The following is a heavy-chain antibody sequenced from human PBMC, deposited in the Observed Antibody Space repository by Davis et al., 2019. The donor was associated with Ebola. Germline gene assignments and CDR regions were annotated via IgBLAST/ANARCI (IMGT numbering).Heavy chain of an antibody. Sequence: MPSETLSLTCTVSGDSISSSTSYWGWIRQPPGKGLEWIGSIYFSGNTHYNSSLESRVTISVDTSKNQFSLKLSSVTVADTAVYYCARSRADVVVVAATVLYYYYGMDVWGKGTTVTVSS. V-gene: IGHV4-39*01. J-gene: IGHJ6*04. CDR1: GDSISSSTSY. D-gene: IGHD2-15*01. CDR3: ARSRADVVVVAATVLYYYYGMDV. CDR2: IYFSGNT.